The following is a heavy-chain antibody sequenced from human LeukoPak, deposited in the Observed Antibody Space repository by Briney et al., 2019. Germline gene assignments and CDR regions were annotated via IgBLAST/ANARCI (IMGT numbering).Heavy chain of an antibody. V-gene: IGHV3-23*01. Sequence: GGSLRLSCAASGFTFSSYAMSWVRQAPGKGLEWVSAISGSGGSTYYADSVKGRFTISRDNSKNTLYLQMNSLRAEDTAVYYRAKVPMITFGGVIVPGHFDYWGQGTLVTVSS. CDR2: ISGSGGST. D-gene: IGHD3-16*02. J-gene: IGHJ4*02. CDR1: GFTFSSYA. CDR3: AKVPMITFGGVIVPGHFDY.